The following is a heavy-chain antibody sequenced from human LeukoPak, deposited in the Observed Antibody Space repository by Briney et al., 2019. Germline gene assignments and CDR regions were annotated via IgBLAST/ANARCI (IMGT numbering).Heavy chain of an antibody. D-gene: IGHD2-15*01. V-gene: IGHV1-8*01. Sequence: GAPVKVSCKASGYTFTSYDINWVRQATGQGLEWMGWMNPNSGNTGYAQKFQGRVTMTRNTSISTAYMELSSLRSEDTAVYYCARGRRSRVAATTGYYYYMDVWGKGTTVTVSS. CDR2: MNPNSGNT. CDR3: ARGRRSRVAATTGYYYYMDV. CDR1: GYTFTSYD. J-gene: IGHJ6*03.